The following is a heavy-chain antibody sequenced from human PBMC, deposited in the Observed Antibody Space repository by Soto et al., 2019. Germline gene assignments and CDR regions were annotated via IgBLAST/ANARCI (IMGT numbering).Heavy chain of an antibody. Sequence: SETLSLTCAVSGYSISSGYYWGWIRQPPGKGLEWIGSIYHSGSTYYNPSLKSRVTISVDTSKNQFSLKLSSVTAADTAVYYCARDQKNEDYYYYGMDVWGQGTTVTVSS. V-gene: IGHV4-38-2*02. D-gene: IGHD1-1*01. CDR2: IYHSGST. CDR1: GYSISSGYY. CDR3: ARDQKNEDYYYYGMDV. J-gene: IGHJ6*02.